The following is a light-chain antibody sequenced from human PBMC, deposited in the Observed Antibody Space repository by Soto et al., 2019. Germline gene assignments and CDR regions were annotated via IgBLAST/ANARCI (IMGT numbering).Light chain of an antibody. CDR1: QGISSY. J-gene: IGKJ4*01. Sequence: IQLTQSPSSLSASVGDRVTITCRASQGISSYLAWYQQKPGKAPKLLIYAASTLQSGVPSRFSGSGSGTDFTLTISSLQLEDFATYYCQQLNSYPHTFGGGTKVEIK. V-gene: IGKV1-9*01. CDR3: QQLNSYPHT. CDR2: AAS.